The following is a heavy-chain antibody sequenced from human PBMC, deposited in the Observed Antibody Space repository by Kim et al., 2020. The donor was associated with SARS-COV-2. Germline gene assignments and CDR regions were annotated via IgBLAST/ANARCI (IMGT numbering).Heavy chain of an antibody. CDR3: AREQPEAAAGTTVHKNWFDP. CDR1: GGSISSGGYY. Sequence: SETLSLTCTVSGGSISSGGYYWSWIRQHPGKGLEWIGYIYYSGSTYYNPSLKSRVTISVDTSKNQFSLKLSSVTAADTAVYYCAREQPEAAAGTTVHKNWFDPWGQGTLVTVSS. CDR2: IYYSGST. J-gene: IGHJ5*02. D-gene: IGHD6-13*01. V-gene: IGHV4-31*03.